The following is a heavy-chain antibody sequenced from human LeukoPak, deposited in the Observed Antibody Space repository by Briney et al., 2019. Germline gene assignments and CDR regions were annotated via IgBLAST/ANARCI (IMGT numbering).Heavy chain of an antibody. V-gene: IGHV4-4*07. J-gene: IGHJ3*02. D-gene: IGHD3-22*01. Sequence: PSETLSLTCTGTVCGDSISGHYWSWIRQPAGTGLEWIGHIYPSGSTNYNPSLKSRVTISVDTSKNQFSLKLSSVTAADTAVYYCARASRGYVAFDIWGQGTMVTVSS. CDR3: ARASRGYVAFDI. CDR2: IYPSGST. CDR1: GDSISGHY.